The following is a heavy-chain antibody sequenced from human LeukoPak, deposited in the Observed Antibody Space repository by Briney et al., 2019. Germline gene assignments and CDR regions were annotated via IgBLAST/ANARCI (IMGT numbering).Heavy chain of an antibody. CDR1: GGSISSGDYY. CDR2: IYYSGST. Sequence: SETLSLTCTVSGGSISSGDYYWSWIRQPPGKGLEWIGYIYYSGSTYYNPSLKSRITISVDTSKNQFSLKLSSVTAADTAVYYCARPLSYGSWFDPWGQGTLVTVSS. V-gene: IGHV4-30-4*08. CDR3: ARPLSYGSWFDP. D-gene: IGHD4-17*01. J-gene: IGHJ5*02.